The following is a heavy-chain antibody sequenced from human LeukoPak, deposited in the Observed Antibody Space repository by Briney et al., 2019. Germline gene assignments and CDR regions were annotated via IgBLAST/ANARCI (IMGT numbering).Heavy chain of an antibody. Sequence: GGSLRLSCAASGFTFSSYAMSWVRQAPGKGLEWVSAISGSGGSTYYADSVKGRFTISRDNSKNTLYLQMNSLRAEDTAVYYCARDIAAAGTGYWGQGTLVTVSS. CDR1: GFTFSSYA. V-gene: IGHV3-23*01. D-gene: IGHD6-13*01. J-gene: IGHJ4*02. CDR2: ISGSGGST. CDR3: ARDIAAAGTGY.